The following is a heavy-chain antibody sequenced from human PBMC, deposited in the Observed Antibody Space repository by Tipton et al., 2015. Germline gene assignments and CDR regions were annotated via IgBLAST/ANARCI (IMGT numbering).Heavy chain of an antibody. D-gene: IGHD3-9*01. J-gene: IGHJ4*02. Sequence: SLRLSCAASGFRFTDFSMNWVRQSPGKGLQWISFIDRYSTAFYYADSVKGRFTISRDNGADTLSLQMNSLRDEDTAVYYCVRDDWNYLDYWGQGTLVTVSS. CDR1: GFRFTDFS. CDR3: VRDDWNYLDY. CDR2: IDRYSTAF. V-gene: IGHV3-48*02.